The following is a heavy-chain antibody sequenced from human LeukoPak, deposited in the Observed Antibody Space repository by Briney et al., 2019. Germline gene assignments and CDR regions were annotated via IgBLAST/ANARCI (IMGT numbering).Heavy chain of an antibody. V-gene: IGHV3-21*01. CDR3: AREVPAAYYFDY. J-gene: IGHJ4*02. D-gene: IGHD2-2*01. CDR1: GFTFISYW. CDR2: ISSSSSYI. Sequence: GGSLRLSCAASGFTFISYWMSWVRQAPGKGLEWVSSISSSSSYIYYADSVKGRFTISRDNAKNSLYLQMNSLRAEDTAVYYCAREVPAAYYFDYWGQGTLVTVSS.